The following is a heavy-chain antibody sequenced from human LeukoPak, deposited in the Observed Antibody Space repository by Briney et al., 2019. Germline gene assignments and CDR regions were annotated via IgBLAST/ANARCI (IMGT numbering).Heavy chain of an antibody. CDR2: INWNGGST. D-gene: IGHD2-21*01. Sequence: GGSLRLSCAASGFTFDDYGMSWVRHAPGKGREWVSGINWNGGSTGYADSVKGRFTISRDNAKNSLYLQMNSLRAEDTALYYCARDAYCGGDCYYVPDYWGQGTLVTVSS. CDR3: ARDAYCGGDCYYVPDY. V-gene: IGHV3-20*04. CDR1: GFTFDDYG. J-gene: IGHJ4*02.